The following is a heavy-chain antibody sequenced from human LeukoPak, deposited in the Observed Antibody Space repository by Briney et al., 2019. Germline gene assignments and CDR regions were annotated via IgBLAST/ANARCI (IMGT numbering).Heavy chain of an antibody. D-gene: IGHD5-12*01. Sequence: ASVKVSCKASGDSFNNFSVTWVRQAPGQGLEWMGWINTETGNPTYAQGFTGHFDFSLDTSVSTAYLQISSLKAEDTAVYYCATTGGSDYDSGMIIMEVWGQGTTVTVSS. CDR3: ATTGGSDYDSGMIIMEV. V-gene: IGHV7-4-1*02. CDR2: INTETGNP. J-gene: IGHJ6*02. CDR1: GDSFNNFS.